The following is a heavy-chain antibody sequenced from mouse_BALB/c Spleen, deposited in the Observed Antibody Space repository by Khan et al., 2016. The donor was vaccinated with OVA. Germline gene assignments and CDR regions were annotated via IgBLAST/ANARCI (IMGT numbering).Heavy chain of an antibody. J-gene: IGHJ3*01. V-gene: IGHV5-6*01. CDR3: ARLAYYYDGEGFAY. CDR2: ISTGGHYT. D-gene: IGHD1-1*01. Sequence: EVQLQESGGDLVEPGGSLKLSCAASGFTFSTYGMSWVRQTPDKRLEWVATISTGGHYTYYPDSVRGRFTISSDNAKNTLYLQMTSLKSEDTAMFYCARLAYYYDGEGFAYWGQGTLVTVSA. CDR1: GFTFSTYG.